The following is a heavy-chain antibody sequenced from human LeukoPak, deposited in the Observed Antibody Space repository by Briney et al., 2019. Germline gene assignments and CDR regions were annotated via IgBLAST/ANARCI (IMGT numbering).Heavy chain of an antibody. Sequence: GGSLRLSCAASGFTFSSYLMHWVRQAPGKGLVWVSLINSDGSTTRYADSVKGRFTISRDNAKNTLYLQMNSLRAEDTAVYHCARGGSGSYYVGWGQGTLVTVSS. CDR2: INSDGSTT. J-gene: IGHJ4*02. V-gene: IGHV3-74*01. CDR1: GFTFSSYL. D-gene: IGHD1-26*01. CDR3: ARGGSGSYYVG.